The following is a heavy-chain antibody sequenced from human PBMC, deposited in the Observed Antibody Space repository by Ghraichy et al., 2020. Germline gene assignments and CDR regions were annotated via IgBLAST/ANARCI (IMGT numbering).Heavy chain of an antibody. Sequence: GVLNISCAASGFTFSSYSMNWVHQAPGKGLEWVSSISSSSSYIYYADSVKGRFTISRDNAKNSLYLQMNSLRAEDTAVYYCARTYLVAGSGDAFDIWGQGTMVTVSS. CDR3: ARTYLVAGSGDAFDI. V-gene: IGHV3-21*01. J-gene: IGHJ3*02. CDR2: ISSSSSYI. CDR1: GFTFSSYS. D-gene: IGHD5-12*01.